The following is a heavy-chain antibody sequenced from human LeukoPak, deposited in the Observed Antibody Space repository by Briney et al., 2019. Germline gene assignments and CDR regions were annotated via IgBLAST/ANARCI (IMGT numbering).Heavy chain of an antibody. V-gene: IGHV4-39*01. Sequence: SETLSLTCTVSGGSISSSSYYWGWIRQPPGKGLEWIGSIYYSGSTYYNPSLKSRVTISVDTSKNQFSLKLSSVTAADTAVHYCARDTIPAFDIWGQGTVVTVSS. CDR2: IYYSGST. D-gene: IGHD3-3*01. CDR1: GGSISSSSYY. CDR3: ARDTIPAFDI. J-gene: IGHJ3*02.